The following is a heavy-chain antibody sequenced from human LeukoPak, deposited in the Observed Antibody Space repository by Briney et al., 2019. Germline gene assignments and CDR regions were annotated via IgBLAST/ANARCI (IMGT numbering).Heavy chain of an antibody. J-gene: IGHJ6*04. CDR2: IDPSDSYT. D-gene: IGHD6-13*01. CDR1: GSSFTSYW. CDR3: ARHRIAASEPPYGMDV. V-gene: IGHV5-10-1*01. Sequence: GASLEISGQGSGSSFTSYWISGARRLPGKGREGMGRIDPSDSYTNYSPSFQGHVTISADKSISTAYLQWSSLKASDTAMYYCARHRIAASEPPYGMDVWGKGTTVTVSS.